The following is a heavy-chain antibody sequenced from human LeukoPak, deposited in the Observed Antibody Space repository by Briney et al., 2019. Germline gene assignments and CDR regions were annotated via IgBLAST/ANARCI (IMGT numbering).Heavy chain of an antibody. CDR3: ARDLFVRGVFDH. CDR2: ISYDGSNK. V-gene: IGHV3-30-3*01. J-gene: IGHJ4*02. D-gene: IGHD3-10*01. Sequence: GGSLRLSCAASRFTFSSFAMHWVRQPPGKGLEWVAVISYDGSNKYYADSVKGRFTISRDNSKNTLYLQMNSLRAEDTAVYYCARDLFVRGVFDHWGQGALVTVSS. CDR1: RFTFSSFA.